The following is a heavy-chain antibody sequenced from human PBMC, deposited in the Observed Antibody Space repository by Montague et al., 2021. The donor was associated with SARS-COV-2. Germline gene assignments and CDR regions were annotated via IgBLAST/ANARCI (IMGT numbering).Heavy chain of an antibody. V-gene: IGHV4-30-2*06. CDR1: GGSINSGGYS. D-gene: IGHD3-10*01. CDR3: ARAASPRGAFDV. J-gene: IGHJ3*01. CDR2: ILHSGST. Sequence: TLSLTCAVSGGSINSGGYSWSWIRQSPGKGLEWIGYILHSGSTYYNPSLWSRVTISVDRSKSQFSLNLTSMTAADTAVYFCARAASPRGAFDVWGQGTVAPVS.